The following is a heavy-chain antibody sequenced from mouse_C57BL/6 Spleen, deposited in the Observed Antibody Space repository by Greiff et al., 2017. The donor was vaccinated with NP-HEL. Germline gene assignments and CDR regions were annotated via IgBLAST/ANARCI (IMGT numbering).Heavy chain of an antibody. D-gene: IGHD1-1*01. Sequence: VHVKQSGAELVRPGASVKLSCTASGFNIKDDYMHWVKQRPEQGLEWIGWIDPENGDTEYASKFQGKATITADTSSNTAYLQLSSLTSEDTAVYYCTLGGYTVVDAYWGQGTLVTVSA. J-gene: IGHJ3*01. CDR1: GFNIKDDY. V-gene: IGHV14-4*01. CDR3: TLGGYTVVDAY. CDR2: IDPENGDT.